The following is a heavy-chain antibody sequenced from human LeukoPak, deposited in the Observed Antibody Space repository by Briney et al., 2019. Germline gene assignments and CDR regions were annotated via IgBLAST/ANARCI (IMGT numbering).Heavy chain of an antibody. CDR3: ARDRQQLLDY. V-gene: IGHV3-48*01. Sequence: GGSLRLSCAASGFTFSSYSMNWVRQAPGKGLEWVSYISSSGNMIYYADSVMGRFTISRDNAKNSLYLQMNSLTAEDTAVYYCARDRQQLLDYWGQGTLVTVSS. CDR1: GFTFSSYS. CDR2: ISSSGNMI. D-gene: IGHD6-13*01. J-gene: IGHJ4*02.